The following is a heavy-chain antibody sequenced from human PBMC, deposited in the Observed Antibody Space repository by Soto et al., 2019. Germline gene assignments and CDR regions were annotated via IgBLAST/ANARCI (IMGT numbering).Heavy chain of an antibody. Sequence: GGSLRLSCTVSGFAFNNYGINWVRQAPGKGLEWVSSISKSDYTSYSDSVKGRFTISRDNAKNSVSLQMSTLRVEDTAVCYCAGEDSIIIPAVSEFWGQGTLVTVSS. CDR3: AGEDSIIIPAVSEF. J-gene: IGHJ4*02. V-gene: IGHV3-21*01. CDR1: GFAFNNYG. CDR2: ISKSDYT. D-gene: IGHD3-22*01.